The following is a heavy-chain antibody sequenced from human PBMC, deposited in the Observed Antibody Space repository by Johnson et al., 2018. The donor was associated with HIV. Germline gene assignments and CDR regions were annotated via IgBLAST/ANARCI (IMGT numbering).Heavy chain of an antibody. V-gene: IGHV3-66*01. J-gene: IGHJ3*02. CDR1: GFTGTKEG. CDR3: ARDGESQQLPLGDAFDI. Sequence: EVQLLESGGGLVQPGGSLRLSCAASGFTGTKEGRRGGGEEEGKGREGGGGRERGGRKDDADSVKGRFTISRDNSKNTLYLQMNSLRAEDTAVYYCARDGESQQLPLGDAFDIWGQGTLVTVSS. CDR2: RERGGRK. D-gene: IGHD6-13*01.